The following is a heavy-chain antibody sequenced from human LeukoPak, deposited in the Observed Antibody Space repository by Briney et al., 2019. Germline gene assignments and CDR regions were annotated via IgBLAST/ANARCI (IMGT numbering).Heavy chain of an antibody. CDR1: GFDISYNY. V-gene: IGHV3-21*01. Sequence: GGSLRLSSVASGFDISYNYVGWVRQAPGKGLEWVSSISSSSNYIHYADSMKGRFTISRDNAKNSLYLQMNSLRAEDTAVYYCARAATLRAEYFQHWGQGTLVTVSS. J-gene: IGHJ1*01. D-gene: IGHD2-15*01. CDR3: ARAATLRAEYFQH. CDR2: ISSSSNYI.